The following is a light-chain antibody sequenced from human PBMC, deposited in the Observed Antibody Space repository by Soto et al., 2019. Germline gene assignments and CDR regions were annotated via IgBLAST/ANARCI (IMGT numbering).Light chain of an antibody. V-gene: IGLV1-44*01. CDR2: TDT. Sequence: QSVLTQPPSASGTPGQRVIISCSGSSSNIGSHTVNWYQQLPGTAPKLLIYTDTQRPSGVPDRFSGSKSGTSASLAISGLQSEDEADYHCATWDDSLDAVVFGGGTELTVL. CDR1: SSNIGSHT. J-gene: IGLJ2*01. CDR3: ATWDDSLDAVV.